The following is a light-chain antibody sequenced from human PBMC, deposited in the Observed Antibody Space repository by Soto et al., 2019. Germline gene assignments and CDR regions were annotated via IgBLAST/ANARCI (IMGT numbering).Light chain of an antibody. Sequence: QSVLTQPPSASGTPGQGVIICCSGSSSNIGSNAVNWYQQFPGTAPKLLIFTNNQRPSGVPDRFSGSKSGTSASLAISGLQSEDAADYYCVAWDHSLNALLFGGGTQLIVL. J-gene: IGLJ7*01. CDR1: SSNIGSNA. CDR3: VAWDHSLNALL. V-gene: IGLV1-44*01. CDR2: TNN.